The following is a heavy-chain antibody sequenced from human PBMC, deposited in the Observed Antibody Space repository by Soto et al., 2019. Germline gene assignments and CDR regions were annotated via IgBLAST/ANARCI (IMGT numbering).Heavy chain of an antibody. J-gene: IGHJ5*02. CDR3: TRPCRYCNGGGPGNWFDP. Sequence: QVQLVESGGGLVKPGGSLRLSCAASGFTFGAYDLSWIRQAPGKGREWVSYLGNGGSSIYYGDSVKGRFTISRDNAKRSVFLQMNSMRAEDTAVYYCTRPCRYCNGGGPGNWFDPWGQGTLVTVSS. D-gene: IGHD2-8*02. CDR2: LGNGGSSI. CDR1: GFTFGAYD. V-gene: IGHV3-11*01.